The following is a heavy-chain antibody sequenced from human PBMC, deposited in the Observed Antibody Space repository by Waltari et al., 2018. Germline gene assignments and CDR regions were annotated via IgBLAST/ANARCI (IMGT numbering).Heavy chain of an antibody. CDR2: VHGSPGRT. V-gene: IGHV4-4*02. J-gene: IGHJ4*02. CDR3: ARDRGRGLYLDT. D-gene: IGHD2-15*01. CDR1: AVSASTPHL. Sequence: QLQLQESGPRLVQPSGALSLTCAAWAVSASTPHLGNWVRQPPGKGLEWIGQVHGSPGRTNYNPSFASRVTVSLDTYNNQFSLKLTYATAADTAVYYCARDRGRGLYLDTWGPGTLVTVSP.